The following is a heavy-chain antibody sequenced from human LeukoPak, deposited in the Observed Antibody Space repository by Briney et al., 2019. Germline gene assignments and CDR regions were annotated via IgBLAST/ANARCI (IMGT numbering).Heavy chain of an antibody. Sequence: GGSLRLSCSASGFALSSYAMHWVRQAPGKGLEWVAIISYDGSNQYYADSVKGRFTISRDNSKNTLYLQMNSLRVEDTAVYYCARDGHDFYDSSGHQGSFDYWGQGRLVTGSS. J-gene: IGHJ4*02. V-gene: IGHV3-30-3*01. CDR2: ISYDGSNQ. D-gene: IGHD3-22*01. CDR3: ARDGHDFYDSSGHQGSFDY. CDR1: GFALSSYA.